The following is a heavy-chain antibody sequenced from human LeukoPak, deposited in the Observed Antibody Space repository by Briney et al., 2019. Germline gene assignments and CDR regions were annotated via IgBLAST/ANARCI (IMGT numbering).Heavy chain of an antibody. V-gene: IGHV4-4*07. J-gene: IGHJ2*01. CDR1: GGSISSNY. CDR2: IYSSGNT. Sequence: PSETLSLTCTVSGGSISSNYWSWIRQPAGKALEYIGRIYSSGNTNYNPSLKSRVTMSVDTSKNQFSLLLHSVTAAGTAVYYCARVWLSSGSYWYFDFWGRGTLVIVSS. CDR3: ARVWLSSGSYWYFDF. D-gene: IGHD3-22*01.